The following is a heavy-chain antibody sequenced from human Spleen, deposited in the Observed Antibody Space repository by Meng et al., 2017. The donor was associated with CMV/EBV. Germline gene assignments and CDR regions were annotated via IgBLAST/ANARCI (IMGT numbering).Heavy chain of an antibody. CDR3: ARGGGSTSRLDFDY. CDR2: INWNGGST. J-gene: IGHJ4*02. CDR1: RFTFDDYG. V-gene: IGHV3-20*03. D-gene: IGHD2-2*01. Sequence: ASRFTFDDYGMSWVRQAPGKGPEWVSGINWNGGSTDYADSVKGRFTISRDNARNSLYLQMNSLRAEDTALYFCARGGGSTSRLDFDYWGRGTLVTVSS.